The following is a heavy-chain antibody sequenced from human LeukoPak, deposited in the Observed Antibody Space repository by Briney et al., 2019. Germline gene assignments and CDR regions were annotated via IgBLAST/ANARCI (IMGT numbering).Heavy chain of an antibody. CDR3: ARTFTFSGAFDY. J-gene: IGHJ4*02. V-gene: IGHV3-21*01. CDR1: GFTFSSYS. CDR2: ISSTSSYI. Sequence: PGGSLRLSCAASGFTFSSYSMNWVRQAPGKGLEWVSFISSTSSYIYYADSVKGRFTISRDNAKHSLYLQMNSLRAEDTAVYYCARTFTFSGAFDYWGQGTLVTVSS. D-gene: IGHD2/OR15-2a*01.